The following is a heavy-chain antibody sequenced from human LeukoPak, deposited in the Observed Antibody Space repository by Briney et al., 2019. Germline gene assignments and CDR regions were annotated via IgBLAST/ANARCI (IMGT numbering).Heavy chain of an antibody. V-gene: IGHV3-7*03. CDR2: IQQNGIEK. J-gene: IGHJ5*02. D-gene: IGHD1-1*01. CDR3: ARDRDGKDL. Sequence: GRSLRLSCTASGFTFGDYAMSWVRQAPGKGLEWVANIQQNGIEKYSVEGRFTISRDNVNSLLYLRINSLRADDTAMYYCARDRDGKDLWGQGTLVTVSS. CDR1: GFTFGDYA.